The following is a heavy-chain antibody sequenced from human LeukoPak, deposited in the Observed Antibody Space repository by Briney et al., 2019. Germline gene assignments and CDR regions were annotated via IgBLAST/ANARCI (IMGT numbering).Heavy chain of an antibody. CDR2: IWYDGSNK. CDR1: GXTFSSYG. J-gene: IGHJ4*02. D-gene: IGHD5-24*01. Sequence: PGGSLRLSCAASGXTFSSYGMHWVRQAPGKGLEWVAVIWYDGSNKYYADSVKGRFTISRDNSKNTLHLQMNSLRAEDTAVYYCARDTRETPFDCWGQGTLVTVSS. CDR3: ARDTRETPFDC. V-gene: IGHV3-33*01.